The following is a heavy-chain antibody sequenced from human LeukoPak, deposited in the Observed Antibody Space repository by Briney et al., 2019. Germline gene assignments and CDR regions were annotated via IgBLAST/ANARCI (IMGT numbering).Heavy chain of an antibody. V-gene: IGHV3-21*01. Sequence: GGSLRLSCAASGFSFSSYSMNWVRQAPGKGLEWVSSISSSSSYIYYVDSVKGRFTISRDNAKNSLYLQMNSLRAEDTAVYYCARKKIDFWSGYLIDYFDYWGQGTLVTVSS. D-gene: IGHD3-3*01. CDR3: ARKKIDFWSGYLIDYFDY. CDR1: GFSFSSYS. CDR2: ISSSSSYI. J-gene: IGHJ4*02.